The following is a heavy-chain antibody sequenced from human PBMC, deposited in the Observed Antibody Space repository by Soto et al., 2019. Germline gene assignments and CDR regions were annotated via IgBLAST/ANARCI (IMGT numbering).Heavy chain of an antibody. J-gene: IGHJ6*02. CDR2: IIPFFGKP. V-gene: IGHV1-69*12. CDR3: ARGPWGMMSDYGMDV. Sequence: QVQLVQSGAEVKKPGSSVKVSCKASGGSFNTYAISWVRQAPGQGLEWMGGIIPFFGKPNYAQRLPERVTMTADESTSTAYMELSSLRSDDTAVYYCARGPWGMMSDYGMDVWGQGTTVTVSS. CDR1: GGSFNTYA. D-gene: IGHD2-8*01.